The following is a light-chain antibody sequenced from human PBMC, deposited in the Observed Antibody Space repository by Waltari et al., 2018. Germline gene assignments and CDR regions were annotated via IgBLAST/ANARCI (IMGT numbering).Light chain of an antibody. CDR3: QQYHIYPFT. Sequence: DIQMTQSPSPLSASVGDRVTITCLDSQRISSWLAWYQQKPGKAPKLLIYKASSLESGVPSRFSGSGSGTEFTLTISRLQPDDFATYYCQQYHIYPFTFGQGTRLEIK. CDR2: KAS. V-gene: IGKV1-5*03. CDR1: QRISSW. J-gene: IGKJ5*01.